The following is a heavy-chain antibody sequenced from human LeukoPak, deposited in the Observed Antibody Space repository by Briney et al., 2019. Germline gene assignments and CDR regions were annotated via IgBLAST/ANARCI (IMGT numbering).Heavy chain of an antibody. Sequence: GGSLRLSCTTPKFNFHNYGLTWVRQAPGKGLEWVSAISGSGGSTYYADSVKGRFTISRDNSKNTLYLQMNSLRAEDTAVYYCAKASGGPGSGGLDYWGQGTLVTVSS. J-gene: IGHJ4*02. V-gene: IGHV3-23*01. CDR1: KFNFHNYG. D-gene: IGHD3-10*01. CDR2: ISGSGGST. CDR3: AKASGGPGSGGLDY.